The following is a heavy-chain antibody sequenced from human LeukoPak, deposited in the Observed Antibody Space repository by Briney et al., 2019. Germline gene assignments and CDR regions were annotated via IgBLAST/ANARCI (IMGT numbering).Heavy chain of an antibody. CDR2: ISYDGSNK. J-gene: IGHJ6*02. Sequence: PGGSLRLSCEASGFTFSNYGMHWVRQAPGKGLEWVAVISYDGSNKYYADSVKGRFTISRDNSKNTLYLQMNSLRAEDTAVYYCAKGDIVVVPAAINHNYYYYGMDVWGQGTTVTVSS. CDR3: AKGDIVVVPAAINHNYYYYGMDV. D-gene: IGHD2-2*01. CDR1: GFTFSNYG. V-gene: IGHV3-30*18.